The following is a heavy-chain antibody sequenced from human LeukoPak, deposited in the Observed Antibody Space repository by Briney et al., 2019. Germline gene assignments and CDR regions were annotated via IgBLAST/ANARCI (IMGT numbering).Heavy chain of an antibody. CDR3: AKDRVVVTAIFIDY. J-gene: IGHJ4*02. CDR2: ISSSGSTI. V-gene: IGHV3-48*03. Sequence: HPGGSLRLSCAASGFTFSSYEMNWVRQAPGKGLEWVSYISSSGSTIYYADSVKGRFTISRDNAKNSLYLQMNSLRAEDTAVYYCAKDRVVVTAIFIDYWGQGTLVTVSS. CDR1: GFTFSSYE. D-gene: IGHD2-21*02.